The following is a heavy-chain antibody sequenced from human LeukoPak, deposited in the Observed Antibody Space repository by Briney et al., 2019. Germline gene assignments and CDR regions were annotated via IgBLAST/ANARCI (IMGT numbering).Heavy chain of an antibody. V-gene: IGHV1-69*13. CDR1: GGTFSSYA. J-gene: IGHJ6*04. CDR3: ARAQDIVAVPAAIDPYYYGMDV. CDR2: IIPIFGTA. D-gene: IGHD2-2*01. Sequence: SVTVSCKASGGTFSSYAISWVRQAPGQGLEWMGGIIPIFGTANYAQKFQGRVTITADESTSTAYMELSSLRSEDTAVYYCARAQDIVAVPAAIDPYYYGMDVWGKGTTVTVSS.